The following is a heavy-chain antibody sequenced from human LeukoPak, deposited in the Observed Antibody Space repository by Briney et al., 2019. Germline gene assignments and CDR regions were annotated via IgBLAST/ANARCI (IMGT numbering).Heavy chain of an antibody. CDR3: AREWGLGELLFDP. CDR1: GGSFSGYY. D-gene: IGHD3-10*01. CDR2: INHIGST. Sequence: PETLSLTCVVYGGSFSGYYWSWIRHPPEKGLEWNGEINHIGSTNYNPSPKSRVTISVDTSKNQFSLKLSSVTAADTAVYYCAREWGLGELLFDPWGQGTLVTVSS. V-gene: IGHV4-34*01. J-gene: IGHJ5*02.